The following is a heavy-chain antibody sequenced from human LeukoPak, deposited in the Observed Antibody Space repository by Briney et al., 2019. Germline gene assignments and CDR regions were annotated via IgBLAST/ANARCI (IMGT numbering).Heavy chain of an antibody. V-gene: IGHV3-7*01. CDR2: INPDGRDT. D-gene: IGHD2-21*02. Sequence: GGSLRLSCAASGFTFSSYGMHWVRQAPGKGLEWVAHINPDGRDTYYVDSVKGRFTISRDNAQNSMYLQMNSLRVEDTAVYYCTSWGDTTAEYFQRRGQGTLVTVSS. J-gene: IGHJ1*01. CDR3: TSWGDTTAEYFQR. CDR1: GFTFSSYG.